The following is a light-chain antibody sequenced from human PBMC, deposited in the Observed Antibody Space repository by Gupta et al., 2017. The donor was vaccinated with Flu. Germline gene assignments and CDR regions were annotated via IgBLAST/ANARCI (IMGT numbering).Light chain of an antibody. J-gene: IGLJ3*02. Sequence: SVTISCPGTSSDVGGDKYVSCYQQTPANAPKLMIYEVSKRPSGVPDRFSGSKAGNTASLTVSGLQAEDEADYYCSSYAGSNNWVFGGGTELTVL. CDR3: SSYAGSNNWV. V-gene: IGLV2-8*01. CDR2: EVS. CDR1: SSDVGGDKY.